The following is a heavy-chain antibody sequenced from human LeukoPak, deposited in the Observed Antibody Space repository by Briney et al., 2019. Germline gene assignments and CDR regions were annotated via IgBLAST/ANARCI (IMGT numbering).Heavy chain of an antibody. CDR2: IYYSGST. D-gene: IGHD3-10*01. V-gene: IGHV4-59*12. CDR1: GGSISSYY. J-gene: IGHJ5*02. CDR3: ARDRSDGSGCYYGLGNNWFDP. Sequence: SETLSLACTVSGGSISSYYWSWIRQPPGKGLEWIGYIYYSGSTYYNPSLKSRVTISVDTSKNQFSLKLSSVTAADTAVYYCARDRSDGSGCYYGLGNNWFDPWGRGTLVTVSS.